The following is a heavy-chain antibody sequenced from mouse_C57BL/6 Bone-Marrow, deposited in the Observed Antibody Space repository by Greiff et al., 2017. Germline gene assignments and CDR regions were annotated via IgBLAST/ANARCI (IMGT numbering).Heavy chain of an antibody. J-gene: IGHJ1*03. Sequence: QVQLQQSGAELVKPGASVKLSCKASGYTFTEYTIHWVKQRSGQGLEWIGWFYPGSGSIKYNEKFKDKATLTADNSSSTVYMELSRLTSEDSAVYFCARHEEGLGTGTSWYFDVWGTGTTVTVSS. D-gene: IGHD4-1*01. CDR3: ARHEEGLGTGTSWYFDV. V-gene: IGHV1-62-2*01. CDR1: GYTFTEYT. CDR2: FYPGSGSI.